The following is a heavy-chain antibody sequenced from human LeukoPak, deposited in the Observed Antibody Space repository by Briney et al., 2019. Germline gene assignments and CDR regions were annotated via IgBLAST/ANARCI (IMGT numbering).Heavy chain of an antibody. V-gene: IGHV3-64D*09. CDR2: ITSNGGST. CDR1: GFTFSSYA. CDR3: VPSPISSGTYSGPFDY. Sequence: PGGSLRLSCSASGFTFSSYAMHWVRQAPGKGLEYVSAITSNGGSTYYADSVKGRFTISRDNSKNTLFLQMSSLRAEDTAVYYCVPSPISSGTYSGPFDYWGQGTLVTVSS. D-gene: IGHD1-26*01. J-gene: IGHJ4*02.